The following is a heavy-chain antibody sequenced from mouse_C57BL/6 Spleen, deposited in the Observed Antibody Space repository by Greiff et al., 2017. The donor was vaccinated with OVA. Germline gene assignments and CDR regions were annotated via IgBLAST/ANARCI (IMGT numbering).Heavy chain of an antibody. Sequence: EVKVVESGGGLVKPGGSLKLSCAASEFTFSDYGMHWVRQAPEKGLEWVAYISSGSSTIYYADTVKGRFTISRDNAKNTLFLQMTSLRSEDTAMYYCARANYGNYLYWYFDVWGTGTTVTVSS. CDR3: ARANYGNYLYWYFDV. J-gene: IGHJ1*03. CDR1: EFTFSDYG. D-gene: IGHD2-1*01. V-gene: IGHV5-17*01. CDR2: ISSGSSTI.